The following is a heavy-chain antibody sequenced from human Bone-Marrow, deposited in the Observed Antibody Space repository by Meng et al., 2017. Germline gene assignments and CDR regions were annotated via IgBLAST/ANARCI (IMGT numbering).Heavy chain of an antibody. CDR2: IYPVDSDT. J-gene: IGHJ6*02. Sequence: KVSCKGSGYSFTSYWIGWVRQMPGKGLEWMGIIYPVDSDTRYSPSFQGQVTISADKSISTAYLQWVSLKASDTAMYYCARVNGARWSGDPPYGMDVWGQGTTVTVSS. V-gene: IGHV5-51*01. D-gene: IGHD3-10*01. CDR1: GYSFTSYW. CDR3: ARVNGARWSGDPPYGMDV.